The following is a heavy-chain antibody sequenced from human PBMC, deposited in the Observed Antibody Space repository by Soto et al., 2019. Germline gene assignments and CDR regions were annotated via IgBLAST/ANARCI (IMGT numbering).Heavy chain of an antibody. CDR2: ISGSGGST. CDR3: AKDSYSSSWYSDNWFDP. D-gene: IGHD6-13*01. J-gene: IGHJ5*02. CDR1: GFTFSSYA. Sequence: GGSLRLSCAASGFTFSSYAMSWVRQAPGKGLEWVSAISGSGGSTYYADSVKGRFTISRDNSKNTLYLQMNSLRAEDTAVYYCAKDSYSSSWYSDNWFDPWGQGTLVTVSS. V-gene: IGHV3-23*01.